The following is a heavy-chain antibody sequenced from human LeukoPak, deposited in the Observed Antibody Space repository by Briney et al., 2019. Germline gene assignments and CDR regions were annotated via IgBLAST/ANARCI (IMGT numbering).Heavy chain of an antibody. D-gene: IGHD2-21*02. V-gene: IGHV3-30-3*01. CDR3: ARYCCAFYM. J-gene: IGHJ3*02. Sequence: GGSLRLSCAASGFTFSSYAMHWVRQAPGKGLEWVAVISYDGSNKYYADSVKGRFTISRDNSKNTLYLQMNSLRAEDTAVYYCARYCCAFYMGGQGTRVTVSS. CDR2: ISYDGSNK. CDR1: GFTFSSYA.